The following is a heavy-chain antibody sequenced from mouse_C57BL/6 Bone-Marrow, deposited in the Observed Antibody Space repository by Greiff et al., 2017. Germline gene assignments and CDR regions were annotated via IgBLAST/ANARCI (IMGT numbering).Heavy chain of an antibody. CDR2: IDPSDSET. Sequence: QVQLQQPGAELVRPGSSVKLSCKASGYTFTSYWMHWVKQRPIQGLEWIGNIDPSDSETHYNQKFKDKATLTVDKSSSTAYMQLSSLTSEDSAVYYCARPYYYGSSYYAMDYWGQGTSVTGAS. D-gene: IGHD1-1*01. CDR1: GYTFTSYW. J-gene: IGHJ4*01. CDR3: ARPYYYGSSYYAMDY. V-gene: IGHV1-52*01.